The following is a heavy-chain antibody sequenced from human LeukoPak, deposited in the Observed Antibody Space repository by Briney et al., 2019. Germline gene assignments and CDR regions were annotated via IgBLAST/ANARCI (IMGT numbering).Heavy chain of an antibody. D-gene: IGHD3-3*01. CDR3: AKAGPILGGSPDYYMDV. CDR1: GFTFSTYW. V-gene: IGHV3-7*01. CDR2: IKQDGTEK. Sequence: GGSLRLSCAASGFTFSTYWMSWVRQAPGKGLEWVANIKQDGTEKHYVDSVKGRFIISRDNAKNSLYLQMNSLRAEDTAVYYCAKAGPILGGSPDYYMDVWGKGTTVTVSS. J-gene: IGHJ6*03.